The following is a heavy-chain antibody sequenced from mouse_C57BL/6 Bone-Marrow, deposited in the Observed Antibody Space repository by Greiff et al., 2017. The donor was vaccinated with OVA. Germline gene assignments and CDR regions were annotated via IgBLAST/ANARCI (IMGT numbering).Heavy chain of an antibody. D-gene: IGHD2-3*01. CDR3: AGDPSNDGYQCAY. Sequence: VKLVESGPGLVKPSQSLFLTCSITGFPITSGYYWIWIRQSPGKPLEWMGYITHSGETFYNPSLQSPISITRETSKNQFFLQLNSVTTEDTAMYYCAGDPSNDGYQCAYWGQGTLVTVSA. J-gene: IGHJ3*01. V-gene: IGHV12-3*01. CDR1: GFPITSGYY. CDR2: ITHSGET.